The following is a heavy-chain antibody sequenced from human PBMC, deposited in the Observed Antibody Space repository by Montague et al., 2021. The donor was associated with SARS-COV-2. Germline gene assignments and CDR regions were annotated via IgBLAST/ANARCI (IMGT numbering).Heavy chain of an antibody. CDR1: GGSISSSSYY. CDR3: ARQENSSGWFKPDAFDI. D-gene: IGHD6-19*01. J-gene: IGHJ3*02. V-gene: IGHV4-39*01. Sequence: SETLSLTCTVSGGSISSSSYYWGWIRQPPGKGLEWIGSIYYSGSTYYNPSLKSRVTVSVDTSKNQFSLKLSSVTAADTAVYYCARQENSSGWFKPDAFDIWGQGTVVTASS. CDR2: IYYSGST.